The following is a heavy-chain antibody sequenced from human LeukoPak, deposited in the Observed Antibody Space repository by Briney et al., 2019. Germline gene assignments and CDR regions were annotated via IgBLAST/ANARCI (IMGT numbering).Heavy chain of an antibody. CDR1: GFTFSNYA. Sequence: GGSLRLSCAASGFTFSNYAMSWVRQAPGKGLEWVSTISDSGDSTYYADSVKGRFTISRDNYKNTLFLQMNSLRAEDTAVYYCAKDQKNYYYMDVWGKGTTVTVSS. V-gene: IGHV3-23*01. J-gene: IGHJ6*03. CDR2: ISDSGDST. CDR3: AKDQKNYYYMDV.